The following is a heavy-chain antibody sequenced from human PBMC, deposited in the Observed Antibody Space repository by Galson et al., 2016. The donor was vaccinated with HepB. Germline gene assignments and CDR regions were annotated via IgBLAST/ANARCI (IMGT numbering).Heavy chain of an antibody. CDR2: ISRTAGRT. J-gene: IGHJ4*02. Sequence: SLRLSCAASGFTFSSHAINWVRQAPGKGLEWVSTISRTAGRTYYADSVKGRFTISRDNSKNTLHLQMNSLRAEDTAVYYCAKDGGSSSWYGGYYFDVWGQGTLVTVSS. V-gene: IGHV3-23*01. CDR3: AKDGGSSSWYGGYYFDV. CDR1: GFTFSSHA. D-gene: IGHD6-13*01.